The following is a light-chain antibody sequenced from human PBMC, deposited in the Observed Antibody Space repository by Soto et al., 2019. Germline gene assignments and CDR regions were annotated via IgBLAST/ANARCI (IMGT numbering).Light chain of an antibody. CDR1: QSVSRY. Sequence: EIVLTQSPATLSLSPGERATLSCRASQSVSRYLAWYQQQPGQAPRLLIYDASNRVPGIPARFSGSGSGTDFTLTISSLAPEDFAVYYCQQRSNWPWTFGQGTKVEIK. J-gene: IGKJ1*01. CDR3: QQRSNWPWT. V-gene: IGKV3-11*01. CDR2: DAS.